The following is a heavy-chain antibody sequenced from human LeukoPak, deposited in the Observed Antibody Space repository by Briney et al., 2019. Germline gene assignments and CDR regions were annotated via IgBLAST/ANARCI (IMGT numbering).Heavy chain of an antibody. V-gene: IGHV1-69*04. CDR1: GGTFNKNS. Sequence: GASVKVSCKASGGTFNKNSIAWVRQAPGQGLEWMGRIIHIVGLTNYAQRFQGRITITADYSTTTAYMVLSSLRSEDTAVYYCSRVQAVGVPVAVDAYYSYGMDVWGQGTTVTVSS. J-gene: IGHJ6*02. D-gene: IGHD3-10*01. CDR3: SRVQAVGVPVAVDAYYSYGMDV. CDR2: IIHIVGLT.